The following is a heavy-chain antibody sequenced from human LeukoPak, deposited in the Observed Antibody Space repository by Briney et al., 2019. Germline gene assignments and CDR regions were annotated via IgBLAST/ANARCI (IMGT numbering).Heavy chain of an antibody. CDR1: GFTFSSYA. CDR2: ISGSGGST. CDR3: AKDRAYSSGWYAPKYYFDY. J-gene: IGHJ4*02. D-gene: IGHD6-19*01. Sequence: PGGSLRLSCAASGFTFSSYAMSWVRQAPGKGLEWVSAISGSGGSTYYADSVKGRFTISRDNSKNTLYLQMNSLRAEDTAVYYCAKDRAYSSGWYAPKYYFDYWGQGTLVTVSS. V-gene: IGHV3-23*01.